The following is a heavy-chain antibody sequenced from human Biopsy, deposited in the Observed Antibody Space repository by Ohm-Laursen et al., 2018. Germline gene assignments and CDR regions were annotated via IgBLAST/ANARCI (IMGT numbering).Heavy chain of an antibody. Sequence: SLRLSCAASGFTFSDYYMNWFRRAPGKGLEWIAYIHKDSTTEYYADSVRGRFSISRDNAQKSLYLQMNSLRAEDTAVYYCARDYPSYSSVWYREPIIHCWGQGTLVTVSS. J-gene: IGHJ4*02. D-gene: IGHD6-19*01. V-gene: IGHV3-11*04. CDR3: ARDYPSYSSVWYREPIIHC. CDR2: IHKDSTTE. CDR1: GFTFSDYY.